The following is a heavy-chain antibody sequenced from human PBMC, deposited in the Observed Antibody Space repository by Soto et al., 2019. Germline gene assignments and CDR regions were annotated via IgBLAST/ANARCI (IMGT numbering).Heavy chain of an antibody. D-gene: IGHD3-22*01. V-gene: IGHV1-18*04. CDR1: GYTFTSHN. CDR2: ISPYSGNT. CDR3: ARYYYDSSGYYSQDPDAFDI. Sequence: ASVKVSCKASGYTFTSHNISWVRQAPGQGLEWMGWISPYSGNTDYAQNPQGRVTMTTDTLTSTAYMELRSLRSEDTAVYYCARYYYDSSGYYSQDPDAFDIWGQGTMVTVSS. J-gene: IGHJ3*02.